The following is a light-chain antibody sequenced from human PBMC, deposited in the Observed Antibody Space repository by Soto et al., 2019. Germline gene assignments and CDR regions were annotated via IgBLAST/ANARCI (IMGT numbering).Light chain of an antibody. J-gene: IGKJ2*01. Sequence: EMVLTQSPATLSVSPGERVTLPCRASQSASREMAWYQQRPGQAPRLLIYGASTRATGVPARFSGSGSGTEFTLTISSLQPEDSAVYYCQFRFTFGQGTKLEIK. V-gene: IGKV3-15*01. CDR2: GAS. CDR1: QSASRE. CDR3: QFRFT.